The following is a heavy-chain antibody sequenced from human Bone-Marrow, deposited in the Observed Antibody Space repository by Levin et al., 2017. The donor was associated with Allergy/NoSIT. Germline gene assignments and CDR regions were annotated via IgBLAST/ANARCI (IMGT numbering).Heavy chain of an antibody. Sequence: GESLKISCAASGFTFSSYAMSWVRQAPGKGLEWVSGISGSGGSTYYADSVKGRFTISRDNSKNTLYLQMNSLRAEDTAVYYCAKDQRSSSSRGGFDYWGQGTLVTVSS. D-gene: IGHD6-6*01. V-gene: IGHV3-23*01. CDR3: AKDQRSSSSRGGFDY. J-gene: IGHJ4*02. CDR2: ISGSGGST. CDR1: GFTFSSYA.